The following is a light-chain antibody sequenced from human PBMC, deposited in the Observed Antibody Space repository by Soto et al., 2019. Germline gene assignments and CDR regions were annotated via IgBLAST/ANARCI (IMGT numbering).Light chain of an antibody. J-gene: IGKJ5*01. CDR1: QSVSSTY. CDR3: QQYGSSPYT. Sequence: EILLTQYPGTLSLSPGERATLSCGGSQSVSSTYLAWYQQKPGKAPRLLIYGASSRATGIPERFSGSGSGTDFTLTIRRLEPEDFAVYYCQQYGSSPYTFGQGTRLEIK. CDR2: GAS. V-gene: IGKV3-20*01.